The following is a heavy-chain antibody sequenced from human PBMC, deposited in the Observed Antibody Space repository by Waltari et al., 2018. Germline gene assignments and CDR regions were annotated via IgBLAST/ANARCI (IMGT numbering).Heavy chain of an antibody. Sequence: EVQLVESGGGFVQPGGSLKLSCAASGFTFSGSAMHWVRQASGKGLAWVGRIRSKANSYATAYAASVKGRFTISRDDSKNTAYLQMNSLKTEDTAVYYCTRLIMTTGDYYYYGMDVWGQGTTVTVSS. V-gene: IGHV3-73*01. CDR1: GFTFSGSA. D-gene: IGHD4-17*01. CDR2: IRSKANSYAT. J-gene: IGHJ6*02. CDR3: TRLIMTTGDYYYYGMDV.